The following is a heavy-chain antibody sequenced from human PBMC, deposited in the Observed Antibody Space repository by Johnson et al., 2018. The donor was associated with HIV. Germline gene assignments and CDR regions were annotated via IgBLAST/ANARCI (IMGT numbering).Heavy chain of an antibody. D-gene: IGHD3-16*01. CDR3: ARDPIGGAFDI. CDR1: GFTVRSSY. J-gene: IGHJ3*02. Sequence: EVQLVESGGGLVQPGGSLRLSCAASGFTVRSSYMSWVRQAPGKGLEHVSVIYSGGSTYYADSVKGRFTISRDNSKNTLYLQMNSLRAEDTAVYYCARDPIGGAFDIWGQGTMVIVSS. CDR2: IYSGGST. V-gene: IGHV3-66*02.